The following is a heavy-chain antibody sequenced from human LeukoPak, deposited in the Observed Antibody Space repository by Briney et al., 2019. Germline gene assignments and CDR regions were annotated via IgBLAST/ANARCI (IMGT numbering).Heavy chain of an antibody. CDR3: AVRGSLWSGYLRGKYYFAY. V-gene: IGHV4-34*01. J-gene: IGHJ4*02. D-gene: IGHD3-3*01. CDR1: GGSFIGYY. Sequence: PSETLSLTCAVYGGSFIGYYWSWIRQPPGKGLEWIGEINHSGSTNYIPSLKSRVTISVDTSKNQFSLKLSSLTAADTAVYYCAVRGSLWSGYLRGKYYFAYWGQGTLVTVSS. CDR2: INHSGST.